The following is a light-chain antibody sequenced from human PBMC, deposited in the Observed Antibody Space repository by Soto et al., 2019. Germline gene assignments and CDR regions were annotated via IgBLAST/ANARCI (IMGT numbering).Light chain of an antibody. V-gene: IGKV1-9*01. CDR2: AAS. CDR3: QQHYNWPLT. Sequence: ILLTQSPASLSASVGDRVTLTCRASQGIVNNLAWYQQKPAKAPRLVIYAASTWRAGVPARFGGSGSGTEFTLTLSSLQPEDFATYYCQQHYNWPLTFGPGTKVDI. CDR1: QGIVNN. J-gene: IGKJ3*01.